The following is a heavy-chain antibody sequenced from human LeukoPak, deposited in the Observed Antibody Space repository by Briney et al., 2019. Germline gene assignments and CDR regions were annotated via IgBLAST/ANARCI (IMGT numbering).Heavy chain of an antibody. CDR1: GGSISSYY. D-gene: IGHD3-10*01. CDR2: IYYSGST. CDR3: ARNYYGSGSYRFFDP. Sequence: SETLSLTCTVSGGSISSYYWSWMRQPPGKGLEWIGYIYYSGSTNYNPSLKSRVTISVDTSKNQFSLKLSSVTAADTAVYYCARNYYGSGSYRFFDPWGQGTLVTVSS. J-gene: IGHJ5*02. V-gene: IGHV4-59*08.